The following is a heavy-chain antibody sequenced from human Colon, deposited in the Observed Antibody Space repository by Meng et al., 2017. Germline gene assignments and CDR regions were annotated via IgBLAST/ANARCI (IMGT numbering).Heavy chain of an antibody. J-gene: IGHJ4*02. CDR3: AKDSRNYYDSSGYYGHVDY. D-gene: IGHD3-22*01. V-gene: IGHV3-23*01. CDR2: ISDSSGST. CDR1: GFTFSSYA. Sequence: GGSLRLSCAASGFTFSSYAMTWVRQAPGKGLEWVPVISDSSGSTYYADSVKGRFTISRDNSKNTLYLQMNSLRAEDTAVYYCAKDSRNYYDSSGYYGHVDYWGQGTLVTVSS.